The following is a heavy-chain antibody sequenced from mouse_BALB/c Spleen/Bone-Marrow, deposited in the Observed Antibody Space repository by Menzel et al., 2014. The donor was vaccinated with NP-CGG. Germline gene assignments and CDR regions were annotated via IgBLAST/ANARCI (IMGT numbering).Heavy chain of an antibody. CDR3: ARVSYYAMDY. CDR2: INSNGGST. J-gene: IGHJ4*01. Sequence: VQLQQSGGGLVRPGGSLKLSCAASGFTFSSYGMFWVRQTPDKRLELVATINSNGGSTYYPDSVKGRFAISRDNAKNTLYLQMSSLKSEDTAMYYCARVSYYAMDYWGQGTSVTVSS. V-gene: IGHV5-6-3*01. CDR1: GFTFSSYG.